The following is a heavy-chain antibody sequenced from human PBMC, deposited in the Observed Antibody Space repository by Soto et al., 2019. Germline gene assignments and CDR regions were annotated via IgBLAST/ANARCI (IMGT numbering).Heavy chain of an antibody. D-gene: IGHD1-20*01. J-gene: IGHJ6*02. CDR3: ARDPPITGSLRGTPLMAV. CDR2: ISAYNGDT. Sequence: QIQLVQSEAEVKKPGASVKVSCKASGYAFNSYGYSWVRQAPGQGLEWMGWISAYNGDTNVPQKFQGRVNMTTDTSTSTAYMELRSLISDDTAVYYCARDPPITGSLRGTPLMAVWGQGTTVTVSS. V-gene: IGHV1-18*04. CDR1: GYAFNSYG.